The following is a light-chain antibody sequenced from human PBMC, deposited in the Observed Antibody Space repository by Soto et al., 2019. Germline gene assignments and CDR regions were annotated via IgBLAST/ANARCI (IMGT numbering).Light chain of an antibody. CDR2: GAS. Sequence: DIQLTQSPSFLSASVGDRVTITCRASQGISSYLAWYQQKPGKAPKLLINGASTLQSGVPSRFSGSGSGTEFTLTINSVQPEDIGTYYCQQLNSYWYTFGQGTNLDI. J-gene: IGKJ2*01. CDR3: QQLNSYWYT. V-gene: IGKV1-9*01. CDR1: QGISSY.